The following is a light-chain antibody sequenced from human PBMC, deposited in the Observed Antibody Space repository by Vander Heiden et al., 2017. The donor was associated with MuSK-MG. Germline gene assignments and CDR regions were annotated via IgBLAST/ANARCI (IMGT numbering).Light chain of an antibody. V-gene: IGLV2-14*03. CDR2: DVS. CDR3: SSYTSSSTWV. CDR1: SSDVGGYNY. Sequence: QSALTQPASVSGSPGQSITISCSGTSSDVGGYNYVSWYQQHPGNAPKLMIYDVSHRPSGVSNRFSGSKSGNTASLTISGLQAEDEADYYCSSYTSSSTWVFGGGTKLTVL. J-gene: IGLJ3*02.